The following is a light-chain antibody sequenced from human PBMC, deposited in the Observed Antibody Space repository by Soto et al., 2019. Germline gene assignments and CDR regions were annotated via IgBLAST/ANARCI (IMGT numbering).Light chain of an antibody. J-gene: IGKJ3*01. CDR1: QDIITY. CDR2: DAS. Sequence: DLQLTQSPSSLSASVGDSVTITCRASQDIITYLTWYQHKPGRAPKLLVYDASSLNSGVPSRFRGSGSGREFTLTISILQPEHFATYYCQQTYRTPLFSFGPGTTVDLK. CDR3: QQTYRTPLFS. V-gene: IGKV1-39*01.